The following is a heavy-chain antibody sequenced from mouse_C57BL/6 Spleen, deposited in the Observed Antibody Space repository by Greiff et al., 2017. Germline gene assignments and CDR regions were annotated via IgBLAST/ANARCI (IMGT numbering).Heavy chain of an antibody. CDR2: IYPGSGST. CDR1: GYTFTSYW. V-gene: IGHV1-55*01. J-gene: IGHJ4*01. D-gene: IGHD1-1*01. Sequence: VQLQQSGAELVKPGASVKMSCKASGYTFTSYWITWVKQRPGQGLEWIGEIYPGSGSTNYNEKFKSKATLTVDTSSSTAYMQLSSLTSKDSAVYYCARWGFNTAVVAAYYAMDYWGQGTSVTVSS. CDR3: ARWGFNTAVVAAYYAMDY.